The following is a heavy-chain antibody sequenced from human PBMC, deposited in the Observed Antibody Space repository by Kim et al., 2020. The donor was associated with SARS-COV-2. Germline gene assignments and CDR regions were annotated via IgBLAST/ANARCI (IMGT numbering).Heavy chain of an antibody. CDR3: AKMNRGYYDSSGYYYY. CDR1: GFTFDDYA. V-gene: IGHV3-9*01. D-gene: IGHD3-22*01. CDR2: ISWNSGSI. Sequence: GGSLRLSCAASGFTFDDYAMHWVRQAPGKGLEWVSGISWNSGSIGYADSVKGRFTISRDNAKNSLYLQMNSLRAEDTALYYCAKMNRGYYDSSGYYYYWG. J-gene: IGHJ4*01.